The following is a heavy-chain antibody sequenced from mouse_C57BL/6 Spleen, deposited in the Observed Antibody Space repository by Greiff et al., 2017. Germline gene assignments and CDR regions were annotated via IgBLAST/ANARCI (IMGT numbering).Heavy chain of an antibody. V-gene: IGHV5-16*01. CDR3: ARERGAWDY. CDR1: GFTFSDYY. Sequence: DVHLVESEGGLVQPGSSMKLSCTASGFTFSDYYMTWVRQVPEKGLEWVANINYDGSSTYYLDSLKSRFILSRDNAKNILYLQMSSLKSEDTATYYCARERGAWDYWGQGTSLTVSS. J-gene: IGHJ2*02. D-gene: IGHD3-1*01. CDR2: INYDGSST.